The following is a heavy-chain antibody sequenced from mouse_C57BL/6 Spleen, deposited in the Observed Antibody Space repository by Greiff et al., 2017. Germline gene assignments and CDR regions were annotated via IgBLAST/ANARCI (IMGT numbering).Heavy chain of an antibody. D-gene: IGHD2-4*01. CDR1: GYTFTDYY. Sequence: VQLQQSGPELVKPGASVKISCKASGYTFTDYYMNWVKQSHGKSLEWIGGINPNNGGTNYNQKFKGKATLTVDKSSSTAYMELRSLTSEDSAVYYCARSIYYDYTWFAYWGQGTLVTVSA. V-gene: IGHV1-26*01. CDR3: ARSIYYDYTWFAY. J-gene: IGHJ3*01. CDR2: INPNNGGT.